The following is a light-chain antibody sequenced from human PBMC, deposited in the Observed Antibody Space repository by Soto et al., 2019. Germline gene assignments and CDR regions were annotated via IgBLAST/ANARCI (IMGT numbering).Light chain of an antibody. CDR3: QKYYSAPWT. J-gene: IGKJ1*01. Sequence: DMQMTQSPLSLSASAGDRVTISCRASQGISNYLAWFQQKPGKVPELLIYAASTLQSGVPSRFSGSGSGTDFTLTISSLQPEDAATYYCQKYYSAPWTFGQGTKVEIK. V-gene: IGKV1-27*01. CDR2: AAS. CDR1: QGISNY.